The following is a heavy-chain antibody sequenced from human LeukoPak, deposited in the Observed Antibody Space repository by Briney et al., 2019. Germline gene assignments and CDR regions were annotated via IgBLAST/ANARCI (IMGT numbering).Heavy chain of an antibody. D-gene: IGHD2-2*02. J-gene: IGHJ4*02. Sequence: GGSLRLSCAASGFPLSGYSMNWVRQAPGKGLEWVSSITSSTNYIYYADSVKGRFTISRDNAKNSLYLQMNSLRAEDTAVYYCAREYAARIRVVPAAIGYWGQGTLVTVSS. CDR2: ITSSTNYI. CDR3: AREYAARIRVVPAAIGY. CDR1: GFPLSGYS. V-gene: IGHV3-21*01.